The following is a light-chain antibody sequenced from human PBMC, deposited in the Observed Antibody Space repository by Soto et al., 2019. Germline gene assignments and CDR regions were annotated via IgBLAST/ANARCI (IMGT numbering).Light chain of an antibody. J-gene: IGLJ3*02. CDR2: GDS. CDR3: QTFDSTLTISWV. V-gene: IGLV1-40*01. CDR1: SSNIGRGYD. Sequence: QSVLTQPPSVSGAPGQTVTIXCTGSSSNIGRGYDVHWYQQVPGSAPRLLLSGDSNRPSGVPDRFSGSRSGTSASLAITGLQAEDEADYYCQTFDSTLTISWVFGGGTKLTVL.